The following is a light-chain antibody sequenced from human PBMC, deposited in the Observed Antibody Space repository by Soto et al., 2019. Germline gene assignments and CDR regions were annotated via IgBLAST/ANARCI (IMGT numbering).Light chain of an antibody. J-gene: IGKJ1*01. Sequence: DTQMTQSPSTLSASVGDRVTITCRASQSIRSWLAWYQQRPGRAPQLLIYRASSLQRGVPSRFSGIGYGTEVTLAISSLQHDDFAIYYCQRYETSAPTCGQGTNVDIK. CDR3: QRYETSAPT. V-gene: IGKV1-5*03. CDR2: RAS. CDR1: QSIRSW.